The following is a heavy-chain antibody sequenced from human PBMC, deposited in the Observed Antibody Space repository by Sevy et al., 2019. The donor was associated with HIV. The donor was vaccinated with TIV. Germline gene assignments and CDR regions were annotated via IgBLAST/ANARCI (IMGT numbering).Heavy chain of an antibody. D-gene: IGHD3-22*01. Sequence: SETLSLTCAVYGGSFSGYYWSWIRQPPGKGLEWIGEINHSGSTNYNPSLKSRVTISVDTSKNQFSLKLSSVTAADTDVYYCARGRGGDYYDSSGYQEVIFDYWGQGTLVTVSS. J-gene: IGHJ4*02. CDR2: INHSGST. V-gene: IGHV4-34*01. CDR1: GGSFSGYY. CDR3: ARGRGGDYYDSSGYQEVIFDY.